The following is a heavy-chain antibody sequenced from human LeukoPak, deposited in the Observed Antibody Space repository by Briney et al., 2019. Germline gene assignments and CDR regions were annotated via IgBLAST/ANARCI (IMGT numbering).Heavy chain of an antibody. CDR1: GGSFSGYY. CDR3: ARQGYDILTGLDY. J-gene: IGHJ4*02. V-gene: IGHV4-34*01. CDR2: INHSGSS. Sequence: SETLSLTCAVYGGSFSGYYWSWIRQPPGKGLEWIGEINHSGSSNYNPSLKSRVTISVDTSKNQFSLKLSSVTAADTAVYYCARQGYDILTGLDYWGQGTLVTVSS. D-gene: IGHD3-9*01.